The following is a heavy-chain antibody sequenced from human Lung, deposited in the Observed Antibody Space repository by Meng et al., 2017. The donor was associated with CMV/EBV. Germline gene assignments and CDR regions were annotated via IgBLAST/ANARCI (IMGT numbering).Heavy chain of an antibody. CDR3: ASGWGGDYDEN. CDR1: GYTFTGYY. CDR2: INPSGGST. D-gene: IGHD3-3*01. Sequence: ASVKVSCKASGYTFTGYYMHWVRQAPGQGLEWMGIINPSGGSTSYAQKFQGRVTMTRDTSTSTVYMELSSLRSEDTAVYYCASGWGGDYDENWGQGTLVTVSS. J-gene: IGHJ4*02. V-gene: IGHV1-46*01.